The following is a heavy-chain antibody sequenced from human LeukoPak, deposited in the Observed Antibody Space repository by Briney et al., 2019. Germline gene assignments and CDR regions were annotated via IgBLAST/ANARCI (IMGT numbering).Heavy chain of an antibody. D-gene: IGHD6-6*01. Sequence: SETLSLTCFVSGGSISPYSWIWVRQPAGKGPEWIGRIYTSGSTLANPSLKTRVIISADKSRNELSLKLTSVTAADTAVYYCARQAYSSSSFYYYYMDVWGKGTTVTVSS. CDR3: ARQAYSSSSFYYYYMDV. J-gene: IGHJ6*03. V-gene: IGHV4-4*07. CDR1: GGSISPYS. CDR2: IYTSGST.